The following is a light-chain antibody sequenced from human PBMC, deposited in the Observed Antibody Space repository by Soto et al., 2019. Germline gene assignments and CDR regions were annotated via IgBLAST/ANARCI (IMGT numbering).Light chain of an antibody. Sequence: QSVLTQPASVSGSPGQSITISCTGTSSDIGDYDYVSWYQHLPGKAPKLLIFDVTHRPSGVSDRFSGSKSGNTASLTISGVRPEDEADYYCATWDDDLNAAVFGGGTQLTVL. J-gene: IGLJ7*01. V-gene: IGLV2-14*01. CDR1: SSDIGDYDY. CDR3: ATWDDDLNAAV. CDR2: DVT.